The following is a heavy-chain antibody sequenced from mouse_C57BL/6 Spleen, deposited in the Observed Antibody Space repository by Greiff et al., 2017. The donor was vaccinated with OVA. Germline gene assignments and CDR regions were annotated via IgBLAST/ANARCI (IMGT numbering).Heavy chain of an antibody. CDR1: GYSFTGYY. CDR2: INPSTGGT. D-gene: IGHD2-4*01. Sequence: EVQLKESGPELVKPGASVKISCKASGYSFTGYYMNWVKQSPEKSLEWIGEINPSTGGTTYNQMFKVKATLTVDKSSRTAYMQLKSLTSEDSAVYYCARGGDYGAMDYWGKGTSVTVSS. CDR3: ARGGDYGAMDY. J-gene: IGHJ4*01. V-gene: IGHV1-42*01.